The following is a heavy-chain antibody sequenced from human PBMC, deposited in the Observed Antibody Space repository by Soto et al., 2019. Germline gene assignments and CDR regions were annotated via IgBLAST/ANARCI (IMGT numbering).Heavy chain of an antibody. Sequence: PGGSLRLSCAASGFTFGSYAVHWVRQAPGKGLEWVAVISYDGSNKYYADSVKGRFTISRDNSKNTLYLQMNSLRAEDTAVYYCARDLVSSSPSDPYYYYYGMDVWGQGTTVTVSS. CDR2: ISYDGSNK. D-gene: IGHD6-6*01. J-gene: IGHJ6*02. CDR3: ARDLVSSSPSDPYYYYYGMDV. CDR1: GFTFGSYA. V-gene: IGHV3-30-3*01.